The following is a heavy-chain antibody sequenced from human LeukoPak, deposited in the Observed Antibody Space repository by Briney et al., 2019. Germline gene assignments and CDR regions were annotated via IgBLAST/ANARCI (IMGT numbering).Heavy chain of an antibody. CDR1: GFTFSSYA. D-gene: IGHD5-18*01. V-gene: IGHV3-30-3*01. Sequence: GRSLRLSCAASGFTFSSYAMHWVRQAPGRGLEWVAVISYDGSNKYYADSVKGRFTISRDNSKNTLYLQMNSLRAEDTAVYYCARAGGDTAMTYDFDYWGQGTLVTVSS. CDR3: ARAGGDTAMTYDFDY. J-gene: IGHJ4*02. CDR2: ISYDGSNK.